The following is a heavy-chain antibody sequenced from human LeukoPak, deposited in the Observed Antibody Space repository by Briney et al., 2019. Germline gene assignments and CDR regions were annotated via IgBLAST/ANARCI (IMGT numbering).Heavy chain of an antibody. V-gene: IGHV4-39*01. CDR1: GDSVSRSDSY. Sequence: PSETPSLTCSVSGDSVSRSDSYWDWIRQPPGKGLEWIGTIYYSGRTYYSPSLKSRVTMSVDPSNNQFSLNLRSVTAADTALYYCARRRYYDASGYLEWGQGTLLSVSP. CDR3: ARRRYYDASGYLE. CDR2: IYYSGRT. J-gene: IGHJ1*01. D-gene: IGHD3-22*01.